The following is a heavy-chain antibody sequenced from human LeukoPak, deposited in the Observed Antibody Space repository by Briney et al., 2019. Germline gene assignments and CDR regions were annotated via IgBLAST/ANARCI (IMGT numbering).Heavy chain of an antibody. CDR3: ARVVGLEVVNPHYLDY. CDR2: DSWNGGGT. CDR1: GFTFDDYG. V-gene: IGHV3-20*01. D-gene: IGHD3-22*01. J-gene: IGHJ4*02. Sequence: PGGSLRLSCAASGFTFDDYGMSWGRQAPGKGLELVSGDSWNGGGTGYADSVKGRFAISRDHAKNSLYLQMNSLRAEDAALYHCARVVGLEVVNPHYLDYWGQGTLVTVSS.